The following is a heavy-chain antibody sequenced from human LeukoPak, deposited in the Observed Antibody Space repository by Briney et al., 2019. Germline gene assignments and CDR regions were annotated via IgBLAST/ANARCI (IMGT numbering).Heavy chain of an antibody. CDR1: GFTFSSYW. V-gene: IGHV3-7*01. CDR3: ARGYCSGGSCYMPIDS. D-gene: IGHD2-15*01. CDR2: IQQGGSEK. Sequence: PGGSLRLSCVASGFTFSSYWMSWVRQAPGKGLVWVATIQQGGSEKYYVESVKGRFTISRDNAKNSLYLQMNSLRAEDTAMYYCARGYCSGGSCYMPIDSWGQGTLVTVSS. J-gene: IGHJ4*02.